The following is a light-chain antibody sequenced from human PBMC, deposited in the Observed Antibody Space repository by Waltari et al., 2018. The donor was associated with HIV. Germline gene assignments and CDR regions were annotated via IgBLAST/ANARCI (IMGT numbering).Light chain of an antibody. CDR2: VGTGGIVG. Sequence: QPVLTQPPSASASLGASVTLTCTLSSGSSKYKVEWYQQRPGKGPRFVMRVGTGGIVGSKGDGIPDRFSVLGSGLNRYLTIKNIQEEDESDYHCGADLGSGSNFVYVFGTGTKVTVL. V-gene: IGLV9-49*01. J-gene: IGLJ1*01. CDR3: GADLGSGSNFVYV. CDR1: SGSSKYK.